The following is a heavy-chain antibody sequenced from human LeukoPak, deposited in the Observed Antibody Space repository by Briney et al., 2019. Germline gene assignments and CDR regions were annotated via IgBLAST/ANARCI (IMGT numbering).Heavy chain of an antibody. V-gene: IGHV3-49*04. D-gene: IGHD6-19*01. CDR2: IGSKAYGGTT. J-gene: IGHJ4*02. CDR1: GFTFGDYA. CDR3: TSSASGWYPIADY. Sequence: GGSLRLSCTASGFTFGDYAMSWVRQAPGKGLEWVGFIGSKAYGGTTEYAASVKGRFTISRDDSKSIAYLQMNSLKTEDTAVYYCTSSASGWYPIADYWGQGTLVTVSS.